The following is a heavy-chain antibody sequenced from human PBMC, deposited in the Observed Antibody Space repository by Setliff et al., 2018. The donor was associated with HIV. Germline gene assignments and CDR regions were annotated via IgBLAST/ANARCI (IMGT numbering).Heavy chain of an antibody. J-gene: IGHJ3*02. CDR2: IRSKAYGGTT. Sequence: PGGSLRLSCTASGFTFGDYAMSWVRQAPGKGLEWVGFIRSKAYGGTTKYAASVKGRFTISRDDSKSIAYLQMNSLKTEDTGVYYCTRGRRITMIVDAFDIWGQGTMVTVSS. CDR3: TRGRRITMIVDAFDI. CDR1: GFTFGDYA. D-gene: IGHD3-22*01. V-gene: IGHV3-49*04.